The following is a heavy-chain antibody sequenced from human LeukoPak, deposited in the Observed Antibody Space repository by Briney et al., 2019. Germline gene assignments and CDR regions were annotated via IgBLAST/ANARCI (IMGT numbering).Heavy chain of an antibody. CDR3: ARDPPTGWDYYYYGMDV. D-gene: IGHD3-9*01. CDR2: ISSSSSYI. CDR1: GFTFSSYS. V-gene: IGHV3-21*01. Sequence: GGSLRLSCAASGFTFSSYSMNWVRQAPGKGLEWVSSISSSSSYIYYADSVKGRFTISRDNAKNSLYLQMNSLRAEDTAVYYCARDPPTGWDYYYYGMDVWGQGTTVTVSS. J-gene: IGHJ6*02.